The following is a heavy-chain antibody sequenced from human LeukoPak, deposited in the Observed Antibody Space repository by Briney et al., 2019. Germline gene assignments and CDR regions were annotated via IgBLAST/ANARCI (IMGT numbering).Heavy chain of an antibody. V-gene: IGHV3-23*01. CDR3: AISPHCSGGSCYSD. J-gene: IGHJ6*02. D-gene: IGHD2-15*01. Sequence: GGSLRLSCAASGFTFSSYAMNWVRQAPGKGLEWVSAISGSGGSTYYADSVKGRFTISRDNSKNTLYLQMNSLRAEDTAVYYCAISPHCSGGSCYSDWGQGTTVTVSS. CDR1: GFTFSSYA. CDR2: ISGSGGST.